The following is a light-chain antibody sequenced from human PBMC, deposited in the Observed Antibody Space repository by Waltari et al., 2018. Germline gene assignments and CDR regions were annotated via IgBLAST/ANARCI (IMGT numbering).Light chain of an antibody. CDR2: EVN. CDR1: SSDVGSYNL. V-gene: IGLV2-23*02. Sequence: QSALTQPASVSGSPGQSITISCTGTSSDVGSYNLVSWYQQYPGKAPKLIIYEVNRRPSWVSNLFSGSKAGNTASLTISGLQAEDEADYYCNSYAGSSTHVIFGGGTKLTVL. J-gene: IGLJ2*01. CDR3: NSYAGSSTHVI.